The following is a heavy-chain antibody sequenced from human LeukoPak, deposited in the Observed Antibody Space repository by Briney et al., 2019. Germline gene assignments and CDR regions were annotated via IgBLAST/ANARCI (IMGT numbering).Heavy chain of an antibody. D-gene: IGHD2-2*01. CDR1: GGTFSSYA. CDR2: IIPILGIA. V-gene: IGHV1-69*04. Sequence: GASVKVSCKASGGTFSSYAISWVRQAPGQGLEWMGRIIPILGIANYAQKFQGRVTITADKSTSTAYMELSSLRSEDTAVYYCARETVVVPAAIPHYYYYGMDVWGQGTTVTVSS. J-gene: IGHJ6*02. CDR3: ARETVVVPAAIPHYYYYGMDV.